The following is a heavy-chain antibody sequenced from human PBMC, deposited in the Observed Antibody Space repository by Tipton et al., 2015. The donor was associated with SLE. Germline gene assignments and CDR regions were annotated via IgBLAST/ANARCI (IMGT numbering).Heavy chain of an antibody. V-gene: IGHV3-53*01. J-gene: IGHJ4*02. CDR2: ISSGGTT. CDR3: ARDSLTGVVPSFDY. Sequence: GSLRLSCAASGFTVNTNYMSWVRQAPGKGLEWVSLISSGGTTYYADSVRGRFSISRDNSKSTLYLRMNSLRAADTAVYYCARDSLTGVVPSFDYWGQGTLVTVSS. CDR1: GFTVNTNY. D-gene: IGHD3-3*01.